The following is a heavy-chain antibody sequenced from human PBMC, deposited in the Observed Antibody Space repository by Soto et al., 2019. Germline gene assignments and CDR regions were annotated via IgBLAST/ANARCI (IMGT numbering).Heavy chain of an antibody. CDR1: GAAFTDGSLF. V-gene: IGHV4-39*07. CDR3: ARDGLRYFDSSGYYSGPPLDY. Sequence: SETLSLTCTVSGAAFTDGSLFWGWIRQSPGKGLEWIGSIYHTGTTYYSPSLKSRATIFLDTSKNQFSLNLTSVTAADTAIYYCARDGLRYFDSSGYYSGPPLDYWGQGARVTVSS. CDR2: IYHTGTT. J-gene: IGHJ4*02. D-gene: IGHD3-22*01.